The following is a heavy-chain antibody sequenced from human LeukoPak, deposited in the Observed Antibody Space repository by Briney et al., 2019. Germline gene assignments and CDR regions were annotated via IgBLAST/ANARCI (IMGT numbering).Heavy chain of an antibody. CDR3: ARGGVGATTYVWFDP. V-gene: IGHV1-46*01. J-gene: IGHJ5*02. D-gene: IGHD1-26*01. Sequence: GASVKVSCKASGYTFTGYYMHWVRQAPGQGLECMGIINPSGGSTSYAQKFQGRVTMTRDMSTSTVHMELSSLRSEDTAVYYCARGGVGATTYVWFDPWGQGTLVTVSS. CDR1: GYTFTGYY. CDR2: INPSGGST.